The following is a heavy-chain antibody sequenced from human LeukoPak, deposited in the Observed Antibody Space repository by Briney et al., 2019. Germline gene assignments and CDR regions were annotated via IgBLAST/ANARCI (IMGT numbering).Heavy chain of an antibody. CDR1: GGTFSSYA. Sequence: SVKVSCKASGGTFSSYAISWVRQAPGQGLEWMGRIIPILGIANYAQKFQGRVTITADKSTSTAYMELSSLRSEDTAVYYCARVTSWYQPFDYWGQGTLVTVSS. D-gene: IGHD2-2*01. V-gene: IGHV1-69*04. CDR2: IIPILGIA. CDR3: ARVTSWYQPFDY. J-gene: IGHJ4*02.